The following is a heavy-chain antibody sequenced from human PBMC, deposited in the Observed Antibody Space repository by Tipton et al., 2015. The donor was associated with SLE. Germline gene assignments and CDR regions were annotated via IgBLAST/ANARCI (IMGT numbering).Heavy chain of an antibody. CDR3: ASGNPVMPL. J-gene: IGHJ4*02. V-gene: IGHV4-61*09. Sequence: LRLSCTVSGGSISSGDYYWNWIRQPAGKGLEWIGHIYTSGSTNYNPSLKSRVTISVDTPKNQFSLKLSSVTAADTAVYYCASGNPVMPLWGQGTLVTVSS. CDR1: GGSISSGDYY. CDR2: IYTSGST. D-gene: IGHD1-1*01.